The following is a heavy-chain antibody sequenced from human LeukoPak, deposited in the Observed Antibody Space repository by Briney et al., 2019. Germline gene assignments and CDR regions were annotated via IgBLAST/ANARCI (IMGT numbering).Heavy chain of an antibody. Sequence: GGSLRLSCAASGFTFSSYAMHWVRQAPGKGLEWVAVISYDGSNKYYADSVKGRFTISRDNSKNTLYLQMNSLRAEDTVVYYCARGVVVVVAATSNWFDPWGQGTLVTVSS. V-gene: IGHV3-30*04. J-gene: IGHJ5*02. CDR1: GFTFSSYA. CDR2: ISYDGSNK. CDR3: ARGVVVVVAATSNWFDP. D-gene: IGHD2-15*01.